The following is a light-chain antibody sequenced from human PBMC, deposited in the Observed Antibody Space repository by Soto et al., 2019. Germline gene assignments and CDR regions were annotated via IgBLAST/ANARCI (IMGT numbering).Light chain of an antibody. Sequence: DIVMTQTPLSLSVTPGQPASISCKSSRSLLHTDGKTYLSWYLQKPRQPPQLLIYEVSSRFSAVPDRLTGSGSGTEFTLKISRVEAEDVGIYCYMQSKDLPLTFGGGTQVEI. CDR3: MQSKDLPLT. V-gene: IGKV2-29*03. CDR2: EVS. CDR1: RSLLHTDGKTY. J-gene: IGKJ4*01.